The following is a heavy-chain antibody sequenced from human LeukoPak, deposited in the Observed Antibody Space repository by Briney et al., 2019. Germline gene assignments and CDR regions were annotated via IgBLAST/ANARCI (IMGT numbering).Heavy chain of an antibody. Sequence: GGSLRLSCAASGFTFSDYYMNWIRQAPGKGLEWVSYISSSGSIIYYADSVKGRFTISRDNAKNSLYLQMNSLRSEDTAVYYCARDPLDYYDSSGYGVWFDPWGQGTLVTVSS. D-gene: IGHD3-22*01. V-gene: IGHV3-11*01. J-gene: IGHJ5*02. CDR2: ISSSGSII. CDR3: ARDPLDYYDSSGYGVWFDP. CDR1: GFTFSDYY.